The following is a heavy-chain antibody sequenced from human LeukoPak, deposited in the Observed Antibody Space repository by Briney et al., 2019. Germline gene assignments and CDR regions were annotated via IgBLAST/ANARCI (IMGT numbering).Heavy chain of an antibody. CDR1: GGSISSYD. CDR2: IYYSGTT. V-gene: IGHV4-59*01. Sequence: SETLSLTCTVSGGSISSYDWSWIRQPPGKGLEWIGYIYYSGTTNYNPSLKSRVTISVDTSKNQFSLKLTSVTAADTAVYYCAGGSGLPHFDYWGQGTLVTVSS. D-gene: IGHD3-10*01. J-gene: IGHJ4*02. CDR3: AGGSGLPHFDY.